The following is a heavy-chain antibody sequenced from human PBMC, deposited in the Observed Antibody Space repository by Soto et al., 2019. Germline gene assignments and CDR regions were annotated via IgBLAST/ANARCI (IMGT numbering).Heavy chain of an antibody. CDR1: GGSISSSSYY. D-gene: IGHD3-9*01. CDR3: ARHSVYDILTSTLYYFDY. Sequence: QLQLQESGPGLVKPSETLSLTCTVSGGSISSSSYYWGWIRQPPGKGLEWIGSIYYSGSTYYNPSLQSRVTISVDTSKNQFSLKLSSVTAADTAVYYCARHSVYDILTSTLYYFDYWGQGTLVTVSS. CDR2: IYYSGST. J-gene: IGHJ4*02. V-gene: IGHV4-39*01.